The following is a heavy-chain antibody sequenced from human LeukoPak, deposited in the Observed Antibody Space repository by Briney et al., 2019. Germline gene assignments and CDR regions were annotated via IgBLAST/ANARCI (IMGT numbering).Heavy chain of an antibody. V-gene: IGHV4-34*01. CDR2: INHSGST. CDR1: GGSISSYY. Sequence: SETLSLTCTVSGGSISSYYWSWIRQLPGKGLEWIGEINHSGSTNYNPSLKSRVTISVDTSKNQFSLKLSSVTAADTAVYYCARGPRDRLRWPSGPAYYYYYMDVWGKGTTVTVSS. J-gene: IGHJ6*03. CDR3: ARGPRDRLRWPSGPAYYYYYMDV. D-gene: IGHD4-23*01.